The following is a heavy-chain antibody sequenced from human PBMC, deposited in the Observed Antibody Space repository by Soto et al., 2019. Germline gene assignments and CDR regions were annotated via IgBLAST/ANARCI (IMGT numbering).Heavy chain of an antibody. J-gene: IGHJ4*02. V-gene: IGHV3-15*01. CDR3: ITDPYYDFWSGYHFDY. CDR1: GFSFDKAW. D-gene: IGHD3-3*01. CDR2: IKNKTDGGIR. Sequence: EAHLVQSGGGLVKPGGSLRLSCAASGFSFDKAWMSLVRLTPGKGLEWVGRIKNKTDGGIRDYPAPVRDRFTISRDDSRSMLYLQMNSLKIEDTAVYYCITDPYYDFWSGYHFDYWGQGTLVTVSS.